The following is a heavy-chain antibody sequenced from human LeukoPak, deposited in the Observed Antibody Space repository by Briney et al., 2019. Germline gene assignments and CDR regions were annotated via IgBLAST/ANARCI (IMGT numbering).Heavy chain of an antibody. CDR3: ACSMGDYFDY. V-gene: IGHV4-39*07. CDR1: GGSISSSSYY. D-gene: IGHD2/OR15-2a*01. J-gene: IGHJ4*02. Sequence: SETLSLTCTVSGGSISSSSYYWGWIRQPPGKGLEWIGSIYYSGSTYYNPSLKSRVTISVDTSKNQFSLKLSSVTAADTAVYYCACSMGDYFDYWGQGTLVTVSS. CDR2: IYYSGST.